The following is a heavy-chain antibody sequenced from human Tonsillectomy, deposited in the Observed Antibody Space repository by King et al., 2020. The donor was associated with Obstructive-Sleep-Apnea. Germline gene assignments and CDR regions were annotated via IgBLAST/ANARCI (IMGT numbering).Heavy chain of an antibody. V-gene: IGHV3-72*01. J-gene: IGHJ4*02. CDR1: GFTFSDLY. Sequence: QLVQSGGGLVQPGGSLRLSCAASGFTFSDLYMDWVRQAPGKGLEWVGLIRNKANSYTTEYAASVKGRFIISRDDSKNSLYLQMNSLKTEDTAMYYCARDHQGGDYFDYWGQGTLVTVSS. CDR2: IRNKANSYTT. CDR3: ARDHQGGDYFDY. D-gene: IGHD3-16*01.